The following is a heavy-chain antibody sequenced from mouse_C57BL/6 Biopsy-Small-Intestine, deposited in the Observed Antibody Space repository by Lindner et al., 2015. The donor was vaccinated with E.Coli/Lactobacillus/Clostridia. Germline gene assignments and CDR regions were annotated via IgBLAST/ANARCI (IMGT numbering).Heavy chain of an antibody. CDR1: GYSFSSHY. CDR3: ARDSSRADRAWWFDP. J-gene: IGHJ4*01. Sequence: SVKVSCKASGYSFSSHYMHWVRQAPGQGLEWMGLINPNGDHTWYAQKFQGRVTLTRDTSTTTDYMELSSLRSEDTAIYYCARDSSRADRAWWFDPWGQGTLVTVSS. D-gene: IGHD1-1*02. CDR2: INPNGDHT. V-gene: IGHV1-59*01.